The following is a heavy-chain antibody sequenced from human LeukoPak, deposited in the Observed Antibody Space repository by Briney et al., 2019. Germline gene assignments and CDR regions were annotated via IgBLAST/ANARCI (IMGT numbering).Heavy chain of an antibody. CDR2: IYYSGST. Sequence: SETLSLTCTVSGGSISSSSYYWGWIRQPPGKGLEWIGSIYYSGSTYYNPSLKSRVTISVDTSKNQFSLKLSSVTAADTAVYYCANRRSGAFDIWGQGTMVTVSS. D-gene: IGHD4-17*01. J-gene: IGHJ3*02. CDR1: GGSISSSSYY. CDR3: ANRRSGAFDI. V-gene: IGHV4-39*01.